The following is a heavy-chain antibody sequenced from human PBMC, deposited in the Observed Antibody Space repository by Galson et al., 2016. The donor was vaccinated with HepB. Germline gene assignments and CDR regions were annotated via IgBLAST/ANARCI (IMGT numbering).Heavy chain of an antibody. CDR2: ISSSGRTT. CDR3: ARDWTGYSNGGWFDP. CDR1: GFTFSDYY. Sequence: SLRLSCAASGFTFSDYYMTWTRQAPGKRLEWVAYISSSGRTTYYADSVKGRFTIYRDNPKTSLSLQMNSLRVEDPAVYYWARDWTGYSNGGWFDPWGRGTLVTVSS. D-gene: IGHD6-19*01. J-gene: IGHJ5*02. V-gene: IGHV3-11*01.